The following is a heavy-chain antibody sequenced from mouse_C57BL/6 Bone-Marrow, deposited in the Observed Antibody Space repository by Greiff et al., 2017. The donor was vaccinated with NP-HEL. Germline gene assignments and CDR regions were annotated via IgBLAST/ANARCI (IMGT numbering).Heavy chain of an antibody. D-gene: IGHD1-1*02. J-gene: IGHJ3*01. CDR1: GYSITSGYY. Sequence: EVQLKESGPGLVKPSQSLSLTCSVTGYSITSGYYWNWIRQFPGNKLEWMGYISYDGSNNYNPSLKNRISITRDTSKNQFFLKLNSVTTEDTATYYCASYVGFAYWGQGTLVTVSA. CDR2: ISYDGSN. CDR3: ASYVGFAY. V-gene: IGHV3-6*01.